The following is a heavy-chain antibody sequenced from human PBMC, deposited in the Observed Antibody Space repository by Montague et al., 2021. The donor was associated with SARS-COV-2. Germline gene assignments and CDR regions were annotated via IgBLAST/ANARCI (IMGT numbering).Heavy chain of an antibody. Sequence: SLRLSCAASGFTFGSYWMHWVRQAPGKGLVWVSRINSDGSSTSYADSVKGRFTISRDNAKNTLYLQMNSLRAEDTAVYYCARGIAVAGGSFDYWGQGTLVTVSS. CDR1: GFTFGSYW. CDR2: INSDGSST. J-gene: IGHJ4*02. CDR3: ARGIAVAGGSFDY. V-gene: IGHV3-74*01. D-gene: IGHD6-19*01.